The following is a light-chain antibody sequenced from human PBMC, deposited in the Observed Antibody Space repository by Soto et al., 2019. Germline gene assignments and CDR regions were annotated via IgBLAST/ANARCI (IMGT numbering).Light chain of an antibody. CDR3: QRYGSSPWT. CDR2: GVS. CDR1: QSVSSSY. Sequence: EIVLTQSPGTLSLSPGERATLSCRASQSVSSSYLAWYQQKPGQAPRLLIYGVSSRATGIPGRFSGSGSGTDFTLTISRLEPEDFAVYYCQRYGSSPWTFGQGTKVEIK. J-gene: IGKJ1*01. V-gene: IGKV3-20*01.